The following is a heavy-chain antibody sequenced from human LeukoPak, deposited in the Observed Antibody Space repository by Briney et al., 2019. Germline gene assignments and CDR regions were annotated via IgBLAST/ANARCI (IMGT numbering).Heavy chain of an antibody. CDR1: GGSISSYY. CDR3: ASSYSYPFDAFDI. CDR2: IYTSGST. J-gene: IGHJ3*02. D-gene: IGHD2-15*01. V-gene: IGHV4-4*07. Sequence: SETLSLTCTVSGGSISSYYWSWIRQPAGKGLEWIGRIYTSGSTNYNPSLKSRVTMSVDTSKNQFPLKLSSVTAADTAVYYCASSYSYPFDAFDIWGQGTMVTVSS.